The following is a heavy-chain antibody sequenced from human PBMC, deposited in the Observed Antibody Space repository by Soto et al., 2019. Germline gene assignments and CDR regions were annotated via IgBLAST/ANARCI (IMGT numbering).Heavy chain of an antibody. Sequence: GGSLRLSCGASAFTFSSYAMSWVRQAPGKGLNWVSTITGNGDSTYSADSVKGRFTISRDNSKNTLYLQMKSLRAEDTAVYYCAKDKCRDCSRTSCADYWGQGTLVTVSS. V-gene: IGHV3-23*01. J-gene: IGHJ4*02. D-gene: IGHD2-2*01. CDR2: ITGNGDST. CDR1: AFTFSSYA. CDR3: AKDKCRDCSRTSCADY.